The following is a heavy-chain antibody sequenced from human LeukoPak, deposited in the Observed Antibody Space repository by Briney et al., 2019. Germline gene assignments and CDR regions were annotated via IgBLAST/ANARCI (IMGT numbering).Heavy chain of an antibody. V-gene: IGHV4-39*07. CDR3: ARDKYLQLQSYNNKGSYFDY. D-gene: IGHD5-24*01. CDR1: GGSISSSDYY. CDR2: IYYTGST. Sequence: SETLSLTCSVSGGSISSSDYYWSWIRQPPGKGLEWLGNIYYTGSTSYNPSLKSRVTLSVDTFKNQFSLHLSSVTAADTAVYYCARDKYLQLQSYNNKGSYFDYWGQGTLVTVSS. J-gene: IGHJ4*02.